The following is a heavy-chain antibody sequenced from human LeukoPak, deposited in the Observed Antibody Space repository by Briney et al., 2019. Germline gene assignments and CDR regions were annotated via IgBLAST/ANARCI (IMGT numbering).Heavy chain of an antibody. CDR1: GGSISSGGYY. CDR2: IYYSGST. CDR3: AAQDVNWFDP. V-gene: IGHV4-31*03. Sequence: SETLSLTCTVSGGSISSGGYYWSWIRQHPGKGLEWIGYIYYSGSTYYNPSLKSRVTISVDTSKNQFSLKLSSVTAADTAVYYCAAQDVNWFDPWGQGTLVTVSS. J-gene: IGHJ5*02. D-gene: IGHD2-15*01.